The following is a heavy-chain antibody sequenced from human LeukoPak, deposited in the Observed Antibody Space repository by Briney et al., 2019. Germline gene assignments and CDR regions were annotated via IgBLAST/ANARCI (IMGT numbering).Heavy chain of an antibody. Sequence: ASETLSLTCTVSGGSISSSSYYWGWIRQPPGKGLEWIGSIYYSGSTYYNPSLKSRVTISVDTSKNQFSLKLSSVTAADTAVYYCARQGGYSYGWGQGTLVTV. J-gene: IGHJ4*02. D-gene: IGHD5-18*01. CDR1: GGSISSSSYY. CDR3: ARQGGYSYG. V-gene: IGHV4-39*01. CDR2: IYYSGST.